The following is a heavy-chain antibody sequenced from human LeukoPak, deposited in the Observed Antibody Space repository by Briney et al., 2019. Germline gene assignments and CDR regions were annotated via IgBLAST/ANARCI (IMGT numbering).Heavy chain of an antibody. J-gene: IGHJ4*02. CDR1: GFTFSSYA. D-gene: IGHD2/OR15-2a*01. V-gene: IGHV3-23*01. CDR3: ATSGLSRFGF. Sequence: GGSLRLSCAASGFTFSSYAMSWVRQAPGKGLEWVSVISGSGDRTYYADSVKGRFTISRDNSKNTLYLQMNSLRAGDTAVYYCATSGLSRFGFWGQGTLVTVSS. CDR2: ISGSGDRT.